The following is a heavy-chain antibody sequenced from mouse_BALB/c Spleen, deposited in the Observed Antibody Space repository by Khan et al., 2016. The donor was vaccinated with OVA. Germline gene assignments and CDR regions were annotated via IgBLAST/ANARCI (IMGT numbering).Heavy chain of an antibody. V-gene: IGHV2-6-1*01. CDR3: ARQPYYHYNVMDY. CDR2: MWSDGIA. Sequence: QVQLKESGPGLVAPSQSLSITFTIPGSSLTNYGVHWVRQPPGKGLEWLVLMWSDGIATSNSALKSRLTISMDNSKSHIFLKMHRIQTDDTAEYFCARQPYYHYNVMDYWGQGTSVTVSS. CDR1: GSSLTNYG. J-gene: IGHJ4*01. D-gene: IGHD2-10*01.